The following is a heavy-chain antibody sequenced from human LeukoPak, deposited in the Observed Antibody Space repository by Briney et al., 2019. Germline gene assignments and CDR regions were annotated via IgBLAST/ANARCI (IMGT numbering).Heavy chain of an antibody. Sequence: GXXXVASIRPDGSEEYYMDSVKGRFTISRDNAKNSLYLQMNSLRAEDTALYYCAKLLGTVTTYDYWGQGTLVTVSS. D-gene: IGHD1-7*01. CDR3: AKLLGTVTTYDY. J-gene: IGHJ4*02. V-gene: IGHV3-7*01. CDR2: IRPDGSEE.